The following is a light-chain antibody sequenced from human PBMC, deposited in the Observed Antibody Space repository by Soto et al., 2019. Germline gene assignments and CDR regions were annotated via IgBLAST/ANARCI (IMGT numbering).Light chain of an antibody. V-gene: IGLV2-11*01. CDR3: CSYAGTYTFNV. J-gene: IGLJ1*01. Sequence: QSVLTQPRSVSGSPGQSVTISCTGTSSDVGGYDYVSWYQQHPGKAPKLMIYDVTKRPSGVPDRFSGSRSGNTASLTISGFQAEDDADYYCCSYAGTYTFNVFGTGTKVTVL. CDR2: DVT. CDR1: SSDVGGYDY.